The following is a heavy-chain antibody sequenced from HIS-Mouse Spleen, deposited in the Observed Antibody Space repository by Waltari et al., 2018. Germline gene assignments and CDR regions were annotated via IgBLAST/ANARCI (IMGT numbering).Heavy chain of an antibody. CDR1: GASISSSSHY. J-gene: IGHJ2*01. V-gene: IGHV4-39*07. D-gene: IGHD6-13*01. Sequence: QLQLQESGPGLVQPSDTLSLTCTVSGASISSSSHYFGWILQPPGKGLEWIGSIYYSGSTYYNPSLKSRVTISVDTSKNQFSLKLSSVTAADTAVYYCAREIPYSSSWYDWYFDLWGRGTLVTVSS. CDR3: AREIPYSSSWYDWYFDL. CDR2: IYYSGST.